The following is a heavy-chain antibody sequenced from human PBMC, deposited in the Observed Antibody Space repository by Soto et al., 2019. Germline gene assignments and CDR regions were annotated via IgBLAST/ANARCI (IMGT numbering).Heavy chain of an antibody. D-gene: IGHD2-21*02. CDR1: GGSISRNSYY. V-gene: IGHV4-39*01. CDR2: IYYSGST. CDR3: ARHDCNAVDY. Sequence: QMQLQESGPGLVKPSETLSLTCTVSGGSISRNSYYWGWIRQPPGKGLEWIGSIYYSGSTYYNPSLLRRVTTPVPTSTTPSALKLSSVPAADTAVYYCARHDCNAVDYWGQGTLVTVSS. J-gene: IGHJ4*02.